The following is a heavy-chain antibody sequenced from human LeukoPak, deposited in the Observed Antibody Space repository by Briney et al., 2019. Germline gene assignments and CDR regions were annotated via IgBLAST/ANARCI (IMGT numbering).Heavy chain of an antibody. V-gene: IGHV4-34*01. CDR2: INHSGST. J-gene: IGHJ6*02. Sequence: SETLSLTCAVYGGSFSGYYWSWIRQPPGKGLEWIGEINHSGSTNYNPSLKSRVTISVDTSKDQFSLKLSSVTAADTAVCYCARETRGYGMDVWGQGTTVTVSS. CDR3: ARETRGYGMDV. CDR1: GGSFSGYY.